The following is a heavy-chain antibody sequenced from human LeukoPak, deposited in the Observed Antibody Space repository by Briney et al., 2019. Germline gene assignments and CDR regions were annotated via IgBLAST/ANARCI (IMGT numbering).Heavy chain of an antibody. Sequence: GGSLTLSCAASGFTFTTYAMTWVRQAPGKGPEWVANMKQDGSARHYADSVKGRFTISRDNAQNSVYLQMNSLRAEDTAVYYCARDVVGSLDYWGLGTLVTVPS. J-gene: IGHJ4*02. D-gene: IGHD2-15*01. CDR3: ARDVVGSLDY. CDR2: MKQDGSAR. CDR1: GFTFTTYA. V-gene: IGHV3-7*01.